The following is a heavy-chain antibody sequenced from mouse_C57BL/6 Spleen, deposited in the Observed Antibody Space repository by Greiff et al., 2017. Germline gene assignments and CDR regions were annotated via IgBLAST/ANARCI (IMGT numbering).Heavy chain of an antibody. D-gene: IGHD4-1*01. J-gene: IGHJ3*01. V-gene: IGHV5-4*01. CDR2: ISDGGSYT. Sequence: EVLLLESGAGLVRPGGSLKLSCAASGYTFSSYAMPWVRQTPEKSLEWVANISDGGSYTYYPDNVKGRFTITRDKAKNTLSPQMRHLKFEDTAMDDCARGGLTGAWFAYWGQGTLVTVSA. CDR3: ARGGLTGAWFAY. CDR1: GYTFSSYA.